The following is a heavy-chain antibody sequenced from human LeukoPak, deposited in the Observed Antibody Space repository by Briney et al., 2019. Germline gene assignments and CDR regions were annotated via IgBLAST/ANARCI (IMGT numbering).Heavy chain of an antibody. CDR3: ARGDYDSSGYYNRFDP. Sequence: GESLKISCKGSGYSFTSYWIGWVRQMPGKGLEWMGIIYPGDSGTRYSPSFQGQVTISADKSISTAYLQWSSLKASDTAMYYCARGDYDSSGYYNRFDPRGQGTLVTVSS. J-gene: IGHJ5*02. CDR1: GYSFTSYW. D-gene: IGHD3-22*01. CDR2: IYPGDSGT. V-gene: IGHV5-51*01.